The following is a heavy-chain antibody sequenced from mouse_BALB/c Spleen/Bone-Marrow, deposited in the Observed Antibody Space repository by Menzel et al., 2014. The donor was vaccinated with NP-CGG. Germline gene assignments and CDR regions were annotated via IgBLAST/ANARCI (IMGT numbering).Heavy chain of an antibody. V-gene: IGHV1S22*01. J-gene: IGHJ4*01. Sequence: GSELVRPGASVKLSCKASGYTFTSYWMHWVKQRPGRGLEWIGNIYPGSGSTNYDEKFKSKATLTVDTSSSTAYMQLSSLTSEDSAVYYCTREVRRYAMDYWGQGTSVTVSS. CDR1: GYTFTSYW. CDR3: TREVRRYAMDY. CDR2: IYPGSGST. D-gene: IGHD2-14*01.